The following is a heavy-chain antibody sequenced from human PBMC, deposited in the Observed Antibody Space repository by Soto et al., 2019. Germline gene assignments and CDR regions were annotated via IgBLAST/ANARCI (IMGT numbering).Heavy chain of an antibody. J-gene: IGHJ5*02. CDR2: IWYDGNKK. CDR1: GFTFSSYG. Sequence: PGGSLRLSCAASGFTFSSYGMHWVRQAPGKGLEWVAVIWYDGNKKYYADSVKGRFTISRDNSKYAVDLEMNSLRAEDTAMYYCARVGCEFDYGGKSDWFDPWGQGT. D-gene: IGHD4-17*01. CDR3: ARVGCEFDYGGKSDWFDP. V-gene: IGHV3-33*01.